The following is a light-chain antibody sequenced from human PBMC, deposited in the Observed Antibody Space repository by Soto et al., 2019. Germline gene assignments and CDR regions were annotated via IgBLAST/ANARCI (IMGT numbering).Light chain of an antibody. V-gene: IGKV1-33*01. CDR1: QSISSY. Sequence: DIQMTQSPSSLSASVGDRVTITCRASQSISSYLNWYQQKPGKAPKLLIYDASNLETGVPSRFSGSGSGTDFTFTISSLQPEDIATYYCQQYDNLPRTFGQGTKLEIK. J-gene: IGKJ2*01. CDR2: DAS. CDR3: QQYDNLPRT.